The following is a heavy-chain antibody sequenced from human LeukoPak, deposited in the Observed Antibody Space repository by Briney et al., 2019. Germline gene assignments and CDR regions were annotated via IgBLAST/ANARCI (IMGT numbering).Heavy chain of an antibody. J-gene: IGHJ2*01. CDR2: ISSNGGST. Sequence: GGSMRLSCAASGFTFSSYAMHWVRQAPGKGLEYVSGISSNGGSTYYANSVKGRFTVSRDNSKNTLYLQMGSLRAEDMAVYYCARGGVAVAGTLWYFDPWGRGTLVTVSS. D-gene: IGHD6-19*01. CDR1: GFTFSSYA. V-gene: IGHV3-64*01. CDR3: ARGGVAVAGTLWYFDP.